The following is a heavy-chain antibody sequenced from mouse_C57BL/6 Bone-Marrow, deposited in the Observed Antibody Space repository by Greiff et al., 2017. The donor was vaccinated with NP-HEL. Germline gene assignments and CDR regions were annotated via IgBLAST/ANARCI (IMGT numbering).Heavy chain of an antibody. Sequence: EVKLVESGGGLVQPGGSLSLSCAASGFTFTDYYMSWVRQPPGKALEWLGFIRNKANGYTTEYSASVKGRFTISRDNSQSILYLQMNALRAEDSATYYCASWGTGNYFDYWGQGTTLTVSS. CDR3: ASWGTGNYFDY. D-gene: IGHD3-3*01. CDR2: IRNKANGYTT. V-gene: IGHV7-3*01. J-gene: IGHJ2*01. CDR1: GFTFTDYY.